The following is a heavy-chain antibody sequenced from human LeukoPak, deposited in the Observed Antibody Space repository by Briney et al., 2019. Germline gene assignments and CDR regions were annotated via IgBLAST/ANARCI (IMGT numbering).Heavy chain of an antibody. Sequence: PSETLSLTCTVSGGSISSYSWSWIRQPPGKGLECIGYIYDSGSTNYNPSLKSRVTISLGMSKNQFSLKLSSVTAADTAVYYCASFGSGSFTNFWGQGTMVTVSS. D-gene: IGHD3-10*01. CDR3: ASFGSGSFTNF. V-gene: IGHV4-59*12. J-gene: IGHJ3*01. CDR1: GGSISSYS. CDR2: IYDSGST.